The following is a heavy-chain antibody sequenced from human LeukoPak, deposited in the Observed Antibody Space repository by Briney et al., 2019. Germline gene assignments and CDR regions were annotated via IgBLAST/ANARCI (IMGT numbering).Heavy chain of an antibody. J-gene: IGHJ4*02. Sequence: PSETLSLTCTASGGSISSSSYYWGWIRQPPGKGLEWIGSIYYSGSTYYNPSLKSRVTISVDTSKNQFSLKLSSVTAADTAVYYCARYPLRKKYFDYWGQGTLVTVSS. CDR1: GGSISSSSYY. CDR3: ARYPLRKKYFDY. V-gene: IGHV4-39*01. D-gene: IGHD5/OR15-5a*01. CDR2: IYYSGST.